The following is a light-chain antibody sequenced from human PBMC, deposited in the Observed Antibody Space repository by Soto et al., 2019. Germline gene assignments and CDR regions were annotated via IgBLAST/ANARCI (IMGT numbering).Light chain of an antibody. J-gene: IGKJ4*01. CDR2: AAS. Sequence: IHLTQSPSFLSASVGDRVTITCRASQGISSYLALYQQKPGKAPKLLIYAASTLQSGVPSRFSGSGSGTEFTLTISSLQPEDFATYYCQQLNSYPRTFGGGTKVDIK. V-gene: IGKV1-9*01. CDR1: QGISSY. CDR3: QQLNSYPRT.